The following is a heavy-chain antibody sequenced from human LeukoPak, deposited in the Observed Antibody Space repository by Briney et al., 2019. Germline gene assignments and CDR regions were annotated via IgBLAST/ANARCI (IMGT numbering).Heavy chain of an antibody. V-gene: IGHV3-64D*06. J-gene: IGHJ4*02. CDR1: GFTFSSYA. CDR2: ISSNGGST. CDR3: VNLGGHYAQPLFDY. D-gene: IGHD4-17*01. Sequence: GGSLRLSCSASGFTFSSYAMHWVRQAPGRELEYLSAISSNGGSTYYADSVKGRFTISRDNSKNTLYLQMSSLRAEDTAVFYCVNLGGHYAQPLFDYWGQGTLVTVSS.